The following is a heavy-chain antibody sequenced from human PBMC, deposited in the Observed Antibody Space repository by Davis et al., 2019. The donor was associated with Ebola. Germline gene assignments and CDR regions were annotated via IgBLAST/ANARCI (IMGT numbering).Heavy chain of an antibody. CDR3: ATTNRSFYGDYGLWY. J-gene: IGHJ4*02. D-gene: IGHD4-17*01. Sequence: GESLKISCAASGFTFSSYAMSWVRQAPGKGLEWVSSINDSGGNTFYADSVKGRFTISRHNSKNTLYLQMNSLRAEDSAVYFCATTNRSFYGDYGLWYWGQGTLVTVSS. V-gene: IGHV3-23*01. CDR1: GFTFSSYA. CDR2: INDSGGNT.